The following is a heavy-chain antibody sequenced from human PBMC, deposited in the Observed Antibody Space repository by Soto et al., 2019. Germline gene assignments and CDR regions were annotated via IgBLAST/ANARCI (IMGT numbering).Heavy chain of an antibody. V-gene: IGHV3-53*01. CDR2: IYSGGST. D-gene: IGHD3-3*01. Sequence: PGGSLRLSCAASGFTVSSNYMSWVRQAPGKGLEWVSVIYSGGSTYYADSVKGRFTISRDNSKNTLYLQMNSLRAEDTAVYYCARDMEWLSPGYYYYGMDVWGQGTTVTVSS. J-gene: IGHJ6*02. CDR1: GFTVSSNY. CDR3: ARDMEWLSPGYYYYGMDV.